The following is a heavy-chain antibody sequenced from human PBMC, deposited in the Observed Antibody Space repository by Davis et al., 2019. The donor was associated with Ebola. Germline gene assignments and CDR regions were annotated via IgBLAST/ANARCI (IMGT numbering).Heavy chain of an antibody. V-gene: IGHV3-9*01. J-gene: IGHJ4*02. CDR1: GFTFDDYA. Sequence: SLKISCAASGFTFDDYAMHWVRQAPGKGLEWVSGISWNSGSIGYADSVKGRFTISRDNAKNSLYLQMNSLKPEDTAVYYCARGNSGSYFWGQGTLVTVSS. CDR2: ISWNSGSI. CDR3: ARGNSGSYF. D-gene: IGHD1-26*01.